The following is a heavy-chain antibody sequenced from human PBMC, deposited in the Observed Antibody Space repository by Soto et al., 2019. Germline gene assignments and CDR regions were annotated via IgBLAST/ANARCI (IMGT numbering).Heavy chain of an antibody. CDR3: ATQSTSYYYYYGMDV. Sequence: ASVKVSCKASGYTFTSYGISWVRQAPGQGLEWMGWISAYNGNTNYAQKLQGRVTMTTDTSTSTAYMELRSLRSDDTAVYYCATQSTSYYYYYGMDVWGQGTTVTVSS. CDR2: ISAYNGNT. D-gene: IGHD2-2*01. CDR1: GYTFTSYG. J-gene: IGHJ6*02. V-gene: IGHV1-18*01.